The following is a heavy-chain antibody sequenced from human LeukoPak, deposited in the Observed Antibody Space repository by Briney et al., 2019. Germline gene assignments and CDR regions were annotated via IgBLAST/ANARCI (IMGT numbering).Heavy chain of an antibody. V-gene: IGHV1-8*01. CDR1: GYTFTSYD. Sequence: ASVKVSCKASGYTFTSYDINWVRQATGQGLGWMGWMNPNSGNTGYAQKFQGRVTTTRNTSISTAYMELSSLRSEDTAVYYCARTLKRIVGATLGYWGQGTLVTVSS. J-gene: IGHJ4*02. D-gene: IGHD1-26*01. CDR3: ARTLKRIVGATLGY. CDR2: MNPNSGNT.